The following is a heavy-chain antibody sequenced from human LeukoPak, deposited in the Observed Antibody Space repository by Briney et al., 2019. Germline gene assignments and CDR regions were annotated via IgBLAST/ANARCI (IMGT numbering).Heavy chain of an antibody. J-gene: IGHJ5*02. D-gene: IGHD3-10*01. Sequence: GASVKVSCKASGYTFTSYGISWVRQAPGQGLEWMGWISAYNGNTNYAQKLQGRVTMTTDTSTSTAYMELRSLRSDDTAVYYCAREVVLLWFGVTHNWFDPWGQGTLVTVSS. CDR2: ISAYNGNT. CDR3: AREVVLLWFGVTHNWFDP. V-gene: IGHV1-18*01. CDR1: GYTFTSYG.